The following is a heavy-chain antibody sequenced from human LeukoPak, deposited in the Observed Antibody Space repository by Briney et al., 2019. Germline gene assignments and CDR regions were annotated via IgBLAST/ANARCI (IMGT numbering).Heavy chain of an antibody. D-gene: IGHD5-18*01. V-gene: IGHV1-2*02. Sequence: ASVKVSCKASGYTFTGYYMHWVRQAPGQGLEWMGWINPNSGGTNYAQKFQGRVTMTRDTSVSTAYMELSRLRSDDTAVYYCARVKAPSWIQLWLPFDYWGQGTLVTVSS. CDR1: GYTFTGYY. CDR3: ARVKAPSWIQLWLPFDY. CDR2: INPNSGGT. J-gene: IGHJ4*02.